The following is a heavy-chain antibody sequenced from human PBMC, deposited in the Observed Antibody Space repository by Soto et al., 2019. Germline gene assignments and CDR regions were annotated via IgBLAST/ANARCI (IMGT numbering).Heavy chain of an antibody. CDR3: ARDRNPMGSGEEYGMDV. CDR2: ISAYNGNT. Sequence: ASVKVSCKASGYTFTSYGITWVRQAPGQGLEWMGWISAYNGNTNYAQKFQGRVTINADESTSTAYKELSSLRSDDTAVYYCARDRNPMGSGEEYGMDVWGQGTTVTVSS. V-gene: IGHV1-18*01. J-gene: IGHJ6*02. CDR1: GYTFTSYG. D-gene: IGHD2-15*01.